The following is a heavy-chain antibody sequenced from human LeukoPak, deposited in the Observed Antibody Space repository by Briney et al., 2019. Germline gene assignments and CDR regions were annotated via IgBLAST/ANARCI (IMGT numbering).Heavy chain of an antibody. V-gene: IGHV4-61*02. CDR2: IYTSGST. CDR1: GNSISSGDNY. Sequence: SETLSLTCTVSGNSISSGDNYWSWIRQPAGKGLEWIGRIYTSGSTNYNPSLKSRVTISGDTSKNQFSLKLSSVTAADTAVYYCARDLIMYGSESYFDDTFDIWGQGTKVTVSS. D-gene: IGHD3-10*01. J-gene: IGHJ3*02. CDR3: ARDLIMYGSESYFDDTFDI.